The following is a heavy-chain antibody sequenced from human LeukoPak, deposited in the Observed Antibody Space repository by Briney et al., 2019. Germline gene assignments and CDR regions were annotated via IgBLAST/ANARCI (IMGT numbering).Heavy chain of an antibody. D-gene: IGHD3-16*02. V-gene: IGHV1-69*05. CDR2: TIPIFGTA. CDR1: GCTFSSYA. CDR3: ARSVSPDYYYYYYMDV. Sequence: GASVKVSCKASGCTFSSYAISWVRQAPGQGLEWMGGTIPIFGTANYAQKFQGRVTITTDESTSTAYMELSSLRSEDTAVYYCARSVSPDYYYYYYMDVWGKGTTVTVSS. J-gene: IGHJ6*03.